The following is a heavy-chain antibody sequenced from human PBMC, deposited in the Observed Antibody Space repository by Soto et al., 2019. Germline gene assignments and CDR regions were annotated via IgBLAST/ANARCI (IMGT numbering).Heavy chain of an antibody. CDR2: ISPEGFNT. CDR3: VSCVAAHLDY. J-gene: IGHJ4*02. D-gene: IGHD6-19*01. V-gene: IGHV3-23*01. CDR1: DFAFDGHG. Sequence: QPVWSLRLSCAASDFAFDGHGMSWVRQAPGKGPEWVSTISPEGFNTHYADSVRGRFTISRDNSRNTVDLHMSSLRAEDTAIYYCVSCVAAHLDYCRQGTLVTDS.